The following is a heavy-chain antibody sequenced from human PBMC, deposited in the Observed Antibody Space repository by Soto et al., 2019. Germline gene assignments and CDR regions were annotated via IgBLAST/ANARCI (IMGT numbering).Heavy chain of an antibody. V-gene: IGHV1-18*01. J-gene: IGHJ3*02. CDR3: ARGYYDILTAYFDDAFDI. Sequence: ASVKVSCKASGFPLISYGINWVRQAPGQGLEWMGWISGHSGETFFAQKLQGRVTMTTDISTSTAYMELRSLRSDDTAVYYCARGYYDILTAYFDDAFDIWGQGTMVTVSS. CDR2: ISGHSGET. CDR1: GFPLISYG. D-gene: IGHD3-9*01.